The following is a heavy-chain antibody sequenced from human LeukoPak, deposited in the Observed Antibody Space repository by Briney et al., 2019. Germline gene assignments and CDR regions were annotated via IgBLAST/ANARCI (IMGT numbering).Heavy chain of an antibody. CDR1: GFTFSSYG. CDR3: AKDRYSYAFEYSDS. CDR2: ISNDGSKK. D-gene: IGHD5-18*01. Sequence: GGSLRLSCAASGFTFSSYGMHWVRKAPGKGLDWVAVISNDGSKKYYADSVKGRFTISRDNSKNTLSLQVSSLRAEDTAVYYCAKDRYSYAFEYSDSWGQGTLVTVSS. V-gene: IGHV3-30*18. J-gene: IGHJ4*02.